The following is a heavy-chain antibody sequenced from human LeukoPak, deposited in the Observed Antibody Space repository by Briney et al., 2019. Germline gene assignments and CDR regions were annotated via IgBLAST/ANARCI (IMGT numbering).Heavy chain of an antibody. CDR3: ARYVDTAMVSWFDP. Sequence: ASVKVSCKASGGTFSSYAISWVRQATGQGLEWMGWMNPNSGNTGYAQKFQGRVTMTRNTSISTAYMELSSLRSEDTAVYYCARYVDTAMVSWFDPWGQGTLVTVSS. CDR1: GGTFSSYA. CDR2: MNPNSGNT. D-gene: IGHD5-18*01. V-gene: IGHV1-8*02. J-gene: IGHJ5*02.